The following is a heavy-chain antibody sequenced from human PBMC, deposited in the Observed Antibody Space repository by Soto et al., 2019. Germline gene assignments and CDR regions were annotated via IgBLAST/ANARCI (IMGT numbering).Heavy chain of an antibody. Sequence: GGSLRLSCAASGFTFSSYSMNWVRQAPGKGLEWVANIKQDGSEKYYVDSVKGRFTISRDNAKNSLSLQMNSLRAEDTAVYYCARAGSGWYYDYWGQGTLVTVSS. CDR1: GFTFSSYS. V-gene: IGHV3-7*03. CDR3: ARAGSGWYYDY. CDR2: IKQDGSEK. D-gene: IGHD6-19*01. J-gene: IGHJ4*02.